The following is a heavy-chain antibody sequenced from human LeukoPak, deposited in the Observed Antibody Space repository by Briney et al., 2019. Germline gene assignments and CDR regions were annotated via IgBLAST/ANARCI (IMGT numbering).Heavy chain of an antibody. V-gene: IGHV1-2*02. CDR3: ARVLGGSSSWSYFDY. J-gene: IGHJ4*02. CDR1: GYTFTGYY. CDR2: INPNSGGT. Sequence: ASVKVSCKASGYTFTGYYMHWVRQAPGQGLEWMGWINPNSGGTNYAQKFQGRVTMTRDTSISTAYMELSRLRSGDTAVYYCARVLGGSSSWSYFDYWGQGTLVTVSS. D-gene: IGHD6-13*01.